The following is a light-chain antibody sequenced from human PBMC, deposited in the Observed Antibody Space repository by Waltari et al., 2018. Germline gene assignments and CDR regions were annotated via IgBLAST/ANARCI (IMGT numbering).Light chain of an antibody. CDR1: SGHSSYA. CDR2: LNSDGSH. Sequence: QLVLPQSPSASASLGASVKLTCTLSSGHSSYAIAWHQQQPEKGPRYLMKLNSDGSHSKGDGTPDRFSGSSSGAERYLTISSLQSEDEADYYCQTWGTGIGVFGGGTKLTVL. CDR3: QTWGTGIGV. V-gene: IGLV4-69*01. J-gene: IGLJ3*02.